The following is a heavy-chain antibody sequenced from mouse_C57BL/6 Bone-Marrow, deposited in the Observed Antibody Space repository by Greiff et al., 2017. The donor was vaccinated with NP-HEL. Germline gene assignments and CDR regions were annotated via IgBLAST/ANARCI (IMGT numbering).Heavy chain of an antibody. J-gene: IGHJ4*01. CDR3: ARSTMVTTGHYYAMDY. D-gene: IGHD2-2*01. CDR1: GYTFTSYD. Sequence: QVQLKESGPELVKPGASVKLSCKASGYTFTSYDINWVKQRPGQGLEWIGWIYPRDGSTKYNEKFKGKATLTVDTSSSTAYMELHSLTSEDSAVYFCARSTMVTTGHYYAMDYWGQGTSVTVSS. V-gene: IGHV1-85*01. CDR2: IYPRDGST.